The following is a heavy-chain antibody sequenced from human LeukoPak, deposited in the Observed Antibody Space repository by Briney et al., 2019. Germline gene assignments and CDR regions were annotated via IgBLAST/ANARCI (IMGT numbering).Heavy chain of an antibody. CDR2: INERGTDS. D-gene: IGHD3-22*01. CDR3: ARELEHYYDSSGYNDY. V-gene: IGHV3-74*03. Sequence: GGSLRLSCTASGFTFSGHWIHWVRQPPGMGLVWVSRINERGTDSMYAESVKGRFTISRDNAKNSLYLEMNSLRAEDTAVYYCARELEHYYDSSGYNDYWGQGTLVTVSS. CDR1: GFTFSGHW. J-gene: IGHJ4*02.